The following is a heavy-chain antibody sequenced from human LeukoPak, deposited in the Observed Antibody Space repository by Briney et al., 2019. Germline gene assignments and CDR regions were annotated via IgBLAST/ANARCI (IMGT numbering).Heavy chain of an antibody. CDR1: GFTFSSYA. CDR3: AKRGYYYDSGTYYYFDY. Sequence: GGSLRLSCAASGFTFSSYAMNWVRQAPGKGLEWVSCVSGSGGSTYYADSVKGRFTISRGNSKNTLYLQMNSLRAEDTAVYYCAKRGYYYDSGTYYYFDYWGQGTLVTVSS. V-gene: IGHV3-23*01. J-gene: IGHJ4*02. CDR2: VSGSGGST. D-gene: IGHD3-22*01.